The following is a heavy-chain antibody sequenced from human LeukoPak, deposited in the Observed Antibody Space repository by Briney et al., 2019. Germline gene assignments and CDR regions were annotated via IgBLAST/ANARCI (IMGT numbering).Heavy chain of an antibody. D-gene: IGHD3-22*01. V-gene: IGHV1-2*02. Sequence: ASVKVSCKASGYSFIGYYMNWVRQAPGQGLEWMGWISPNSGGTSYAQKFKGRVTMTRDTSINTAYMELSRLTSDDTAVYYCARDSGVKAYSYDSRNYYRIKRLDPWGQGTQVTVSS. CDR3: ARDSGVKAYSYDSRNYYRIKRLDP. CDR2: ISPNSGGT. J-gene: IGHJ5*02. CDR1: GYSFIGYY.